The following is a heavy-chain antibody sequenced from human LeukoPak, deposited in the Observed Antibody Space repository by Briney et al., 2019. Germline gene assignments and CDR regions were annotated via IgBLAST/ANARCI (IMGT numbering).Heavy chain of an antibody. CDR1: GFSFTSYW. J-gene: IGHJ3*02. CDR3: ARDPGWSSFDI. V-gene: IGHV3-7*03. CDR2: INQDAGTT. Sequence: GGSLRLSCVASGFSFTSYWMSWVRQAPGKDLEFVANINQDAGTTNYVDSVKGRFTISRDNAENSLYLQMSSLRAEDTALYYCARDPGWSSFDIWGQGIMATVSS. D-gene: IGHD2-15*01.